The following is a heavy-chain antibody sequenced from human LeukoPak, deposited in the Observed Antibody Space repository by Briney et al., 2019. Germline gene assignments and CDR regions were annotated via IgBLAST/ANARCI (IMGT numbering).Heavy chain of an antibody. V-gene: IGHV4-39*01. CDR3: ARRLYDFWSGYYSNWFDP. CDR2: IYYSGST. D-gene: IGHD3-3*01. J-gene: IGHJ5*02. Sequence: PSETLSLTCTVSGGSISSSSYYWGWIRQPPGKGLEWIGSIYYSGSTYYNPSLKSRVTISVDTSKNQFSLKLSSVTAGDTAVYYCARRLYDFWSGYYSNWFDPWGQGTLVTVSS. CDR1: GGSISSSSYY.